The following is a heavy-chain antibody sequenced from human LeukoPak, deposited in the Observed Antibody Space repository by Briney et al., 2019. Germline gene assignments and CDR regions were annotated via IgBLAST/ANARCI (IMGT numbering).Heavy chain of an antibody. V-gene: IGHV5-10-1*01. CDR2: IEPCQSYT. D-gene: IGHD1-26*01. Sequence: GESLKISCKGSGYSFTSYWISWVRQMPGKGLEWMGRIEPCQSYTNYSPSFQGHVTISADKSISTAYLQWSSLKASDTAMYYCARLGLDSGSYYEPGYYYGMDVWGQGTTVTVSS. CDR1: GYSFTSYW. CDR3: ARLGLDSGSYYEPGYYYGMDV. J-gene: IGHJ6*02.